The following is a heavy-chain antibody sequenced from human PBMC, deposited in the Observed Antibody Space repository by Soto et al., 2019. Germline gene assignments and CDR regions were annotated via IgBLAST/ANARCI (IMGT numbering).Heavy chain of an antibody. CDR1: GYTFTSYD. CDR2: MNPNSGNT. J-gene: IGHJ6*03. D-gene: IGHD3-3*01. V-gene: IGHV1-8*01. CDR3: AVLRFLEWLHSGYYYMDV. Sequence: GASVKVSCKASGYTFTSYDINWVRQATGQGLEWMGWMNPNSGNTGYAQKFQGRVTMTRNTSISTACMELSSLRSEDTAVYYCAVLRFLEWLHSGYYYMDVWGKGTTVTVSS.